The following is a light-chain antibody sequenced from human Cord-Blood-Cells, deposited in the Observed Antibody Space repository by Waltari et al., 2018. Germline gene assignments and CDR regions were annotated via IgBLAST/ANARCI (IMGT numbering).Light chain of an antibody. CDR3: CSYAGSSTFAV. Sequence: QSALTQPASVSGSPGQSLTISCTGTSSDVGSYNLFSWYQQHPGKAPKLMIYEGSKRPSGVSNRFSGSKSGNTASLTISGLQAEDEADYYCCSYAGSSTFAVFGGGTKLTVL. CDR1: SSDVGSYNL. CDR2: EGS. V-gene: IGLV2-23*03. J-gene: IGLJ3*02.